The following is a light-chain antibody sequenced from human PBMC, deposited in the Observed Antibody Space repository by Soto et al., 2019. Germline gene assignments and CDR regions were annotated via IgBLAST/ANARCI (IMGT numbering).Light chain of an antibody. CDR3: QQYYSTPLT. J-gene: IGKJ4*01. CDR1: QTVLYNSNNKNY. V-gene: IGKV4-1*01. Sequence: DIVMIQSPDSLAVSLGERATINCKSSQTVLYNSNNKNYLAWYQQKPGQPPKLLIYWASTRQSGVPDRFSGSGSGTDFTLTISSLQAEDVAVYYCQQYYSTPLTFGGGTKVELK. CDR2: WAS.